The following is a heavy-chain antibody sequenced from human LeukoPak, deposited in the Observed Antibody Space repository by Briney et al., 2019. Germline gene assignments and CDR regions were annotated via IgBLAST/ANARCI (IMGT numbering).Heavy chain of an antibody. CDR2: IKQDGSEK. Sequence: GSLRLSCAASGFTFSSYWLSWLRQAPGKGLEWVAKIKQDGSEKYYVDSVKGRFTISRDNAKNSLYLQMNSLRAEDTAVYYCARGKYYDSSGYPSDYWGQGTLVTVSS. CDR1: GFTFSSYW. CDR3: ARGKYYDSSGYPSDY. V-gene: IGHV3-7*01. D-gene: IGHD3-22*01. J-gene: IGHJ4*02.